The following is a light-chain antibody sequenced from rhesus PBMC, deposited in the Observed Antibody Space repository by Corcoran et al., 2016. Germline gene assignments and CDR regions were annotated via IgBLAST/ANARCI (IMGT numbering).Light chain of an antibody. CDR2: GAS. CDR1: QSVSSS. J-gene: IGKJ2*01. V-gene: IGKV3-24*01. CDR3: LQHSNWPHS. Sequence: EIVMTQSPATLSLSPGERATLSCRASQSVSSSLAWYQQKPGQAPRLLIYGASSRATGIPARFSGSGSGTDFTLTISSMEPEDVAIYYCLQHSNWPHSFGQGTKVEIK.